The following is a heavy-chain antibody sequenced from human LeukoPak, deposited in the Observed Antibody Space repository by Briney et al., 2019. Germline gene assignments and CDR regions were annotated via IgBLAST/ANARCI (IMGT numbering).Heavy chain of an antibody. Sequence: SETLSLTCTVSGGSINSDYWSWLRQPPGEGPEWIGYIYHSGNTNYNPSLKSRVTISIDTSMRQFSLRLSSVTAADTAVYYCARLAARPRNWFDPWGQGTLVTVSS. J-gene: IGHJ5*02. D-gene: IGHD6-6*01. CDR2: IYHSGNT. V-gene: IGHV4-59*01. CDR3: ARLAARPRNWFDP. CDR1: GGSINSDY.